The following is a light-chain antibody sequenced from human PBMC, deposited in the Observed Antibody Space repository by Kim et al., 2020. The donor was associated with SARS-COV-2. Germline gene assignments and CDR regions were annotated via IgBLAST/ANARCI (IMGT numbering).Light chain of an antibody. V-gene: IGLV4-69*01. CDR3: QTWGTGTGV. CDR1: SGHSSYA. J-gene: IGLJ3*02. CDR2: LNSDGSQ. Sequence: ASVKQTCTQRSGHSSYAIAWHQQRPGKGHGYLMKLNSDGSQGKGDGIPDRFSGSSSGAERYLTIAGLQSEDEADYYCQTWGTGTGVFGGGTQLTVL.